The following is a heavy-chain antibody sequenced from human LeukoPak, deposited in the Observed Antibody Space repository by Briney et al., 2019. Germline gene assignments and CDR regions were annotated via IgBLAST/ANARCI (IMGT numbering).Heavy chain of an antibody. CDR2: MNPNSGNT. V-gene: IGHV1-8*02. Sequence: ASVKVSCKASGYTFTSYGISWVRQATGQGLEWMGWMNPNSGNTGYAQKFQGRVTMTRNTSISTAYMELSSLRSEDTAVYYCARGGYSGYDRPYNWFDPWGQGTLVTVSS. D-gene: IGHD5-12*01. J-gene: IGHJ5*02. CDR1: GYTFTSYG. CDR3: ARGGYSGYDRPYNWFDP.